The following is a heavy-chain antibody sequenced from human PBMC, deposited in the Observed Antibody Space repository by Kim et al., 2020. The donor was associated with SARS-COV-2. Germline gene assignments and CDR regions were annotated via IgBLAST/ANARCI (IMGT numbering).Heavy chain of an antibody. CDR1: GYTFTTYA. D-gene: IGHD3-22*01. V-gene: IGHV1-3*04. CDR3: ARNFYDSSGYKFDAFNV. CDR2: INTGNGNT. J-gene: IGHJ3*01. Sequence: ASVKVSCKASGYTFTTYAMFWVRQAPGQRLEWMGWINTGNGNTKYSQKFQGRVTITRDTSASTAYMEMSSLRSEDTAVYYCARNFYDSSGYKFDAFNVWGQGTMVTVSS.